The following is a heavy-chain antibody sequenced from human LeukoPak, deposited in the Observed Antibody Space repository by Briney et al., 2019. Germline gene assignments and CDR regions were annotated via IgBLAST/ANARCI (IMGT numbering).Heavy chain of an antibody. V-gene: IGHV3-9*01. J-gene: IGHJ4*02. CDR3: AKGMVFGVTTSHFDY. CDR2: ISWNSGSI. CDR1: GFTFDDYA. Sequence: PGGSLRLSCAASGFTFDDYAMHWVRQAPGKGLEWVSGISWNSGSIGYADSVKGRFTISRDNAKNSLYLQMNSLRAEDTALYYCAKGMVFGVTTSHFDYWGQGTLVTVSS. D-gene: IGHD3-3*01.